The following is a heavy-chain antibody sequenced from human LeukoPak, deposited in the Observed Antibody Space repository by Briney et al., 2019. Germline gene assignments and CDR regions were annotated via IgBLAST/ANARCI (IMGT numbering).Heavy chain of an antibody. CDR3: ARILLRSESYYNPSDY. D-gene: IGHD3-10*01. CDR2: IKEDGSEK. J-gene: IGHJ4*02. CDR1: GFTFSTYW. Sequence: GGSLRLSCAASGFTFSTYWMSWVRQAPGKGLEWVASIKEDGSEKFYVDSVKGRFTISRDNAKNSLYLQMNSLRAEDTAVYFCARILLRSESYYNPSDYWGQGTLVTVSS. V-gene: IGHV3-7*01.